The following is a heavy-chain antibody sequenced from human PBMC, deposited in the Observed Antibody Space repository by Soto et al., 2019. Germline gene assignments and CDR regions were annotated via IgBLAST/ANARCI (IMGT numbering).Heavy chain of an antibody. J-gene: IGHJ6*03. CDR1: GYSFTSYW. Sequence: GETMRISWKGSGYSFTSYWVAWVRQMHGKGLERMGIIYPGDSDTRYNPSSQGQVTTSADKSISTAYLQWSSLKASDTAMYYCARMEDIMVRGVTPSSYYYYYYMDVWGKGTTVTVSS. D-gene: IGHD3-10*01. V-gene: IGHV5-51*01. CDR3: ARMEDIMVRGVTPSSYYYYYYMDV. CDR2: IYPGDSDT.